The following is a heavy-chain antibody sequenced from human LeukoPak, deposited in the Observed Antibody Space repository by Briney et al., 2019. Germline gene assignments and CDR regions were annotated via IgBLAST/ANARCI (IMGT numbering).Heavy chain of an antibody. CDR3: ARVPNDYGDPGRIYYYYYMDV. Sequence: GASVKVSCKASGYTFTNYYIHWVRQAPGQGLECMGIINPSGGSTSYARKFQGRVTMTRDMSTSTAYMELRSLRSDDTAVYYCARVPNDYGDPGRIYYYYYMDVWGKGTTVTVSS. V-gene: IGHV1-46*01. D-gene: IGHD4-17*01. CDR1: GYTFTNYY. CDR2: INPSGGST. J-gene: IGHJ6*03.